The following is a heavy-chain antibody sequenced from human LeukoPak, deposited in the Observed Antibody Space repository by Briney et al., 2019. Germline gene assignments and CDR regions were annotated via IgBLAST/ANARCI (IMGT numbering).Heavy chain of an antibody. CDR1: DDSITMYY. V-gene: IGHV4-59*13. J-gene: IGHJ6*03. CDR3: ARGRVSSSTWYSTYYYYFYMDV. D-gene: IGHD1-1*01. CDR2: VDHSGST. Sequence: SETLSLTCSVSDDSITMYYWTWIRQPRGKGLEGIGYVDHSGSTNFNPSLNGRVSISRDTTKHLFSLRLRSVTAADTAVYFRARGRVSSSTWYSTYYYYFYMDVWGKGTTVTVSS.